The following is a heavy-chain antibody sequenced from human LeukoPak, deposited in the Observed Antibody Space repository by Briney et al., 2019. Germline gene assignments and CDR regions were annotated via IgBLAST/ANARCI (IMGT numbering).Heavy chain of an antibody. Sequence: SGGSLRLSCAASGFTVSNNYMSWVRQAPGKGLEWVSVIYSDGSTYYADSVKGRFTISRDSSKNTLYLQMNSLRVEDTAVYYCARGRPHGNDYWGQGTLVTVSS. J-gene: IGHJ4*02. CDR3: ARGRPHGNDY. D-gene: IGHD4-23*01. CDR1: GFTVSNNY. V-gene: IGHV3-53*01. CDR2: IYSDGST.